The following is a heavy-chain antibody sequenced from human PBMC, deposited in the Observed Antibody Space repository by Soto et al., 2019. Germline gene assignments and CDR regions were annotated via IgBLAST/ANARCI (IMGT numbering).Heavy chain of an antibody. CDR3: ARGLPIVGANNYGMDV. D-gene: IGHD1-26*01. V-gene: IGHV3-74*01. J-gene: IGHJ6*02. Sequence: GGSLRLSCAASGFTFSSYWMHWVRQAPGKGLVWVSRINSDGSSTSYADSVKGRFTISRDNAKNTLYLQMNSLRAEDTAVYYCARGLPIVGANNYGMDVWGQGTTVTVSS. CDR2: INSDGSST. CDR1: GFTFSSYW.